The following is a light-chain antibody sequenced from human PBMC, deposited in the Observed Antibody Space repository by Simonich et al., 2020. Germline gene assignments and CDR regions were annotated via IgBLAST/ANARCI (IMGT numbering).Light chain of an antibody. Sequence: QSALTQPASVSGSPGQSITISCTGTSSDVGGYNYVSWYQQHPGKAPKLRIYDVSNRHSGVSNRFSGSKSGNTASLTISGLQAEDEADYYCSSYTSSSTLVFGGGTKLTVL. V-gene: IGLV2-14*03. CDR3: SSYTSSSTLV. CDR1: SSDVGGYNY. CDR2: DVS. J-gene: IGLJ2*01.